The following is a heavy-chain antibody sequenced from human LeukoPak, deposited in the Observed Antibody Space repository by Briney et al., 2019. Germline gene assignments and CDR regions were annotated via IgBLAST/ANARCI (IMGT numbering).Heavy chain of an antibody. J-gene: IGHJ4*02. Sequence: GGSLRLSCAASGFTFSSYAMTWVRQAPGKGLDWVSAISGSGGTTYYADSVRGRFTISRDNSKNTLYLQMNSLRAEDTAVYYCAKGLINDWSALEDWGQGTLVTVSS. D-gene: IGHD3-9*01. CDR3: AKGLINDWSALED. V-gene: IGHV3-23*01. CDR2: ISGSGGTT. CDR1: GFTFSSYA.